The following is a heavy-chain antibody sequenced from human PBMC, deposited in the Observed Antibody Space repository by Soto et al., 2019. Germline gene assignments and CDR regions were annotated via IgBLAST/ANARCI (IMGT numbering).Heavy chain of an antibody. V-gene: IGHV4-30-4*02. J-gene: IGHJ4*02. D-gene: IGHD3-10*01. CDR3: ARGELWFGEYTKFPLDY. Sequence: PSETLSLTCKVSGAPISSGDYYWSWVRQAPGKGLEWIGYIYYSGSTYYNPSLKSRVTISVDTSKNQFSLKLSSVTAADTAVYYCARGELWFGEYTKFPLDYWGQGTLVTVSS. CDR1: GAPISSGDYY. CDR2: IYYSGST.